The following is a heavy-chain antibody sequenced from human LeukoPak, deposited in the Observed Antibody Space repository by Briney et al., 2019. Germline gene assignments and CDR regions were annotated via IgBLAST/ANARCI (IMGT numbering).Heavy chain of an antibody. D-gene: IGHD6-19*01. CDR1: GFTFSSYW. CDR3: ARLKAVAVDWFDP. Sequence: GGSLRLSCAAPGFTFSSYWMSWVRQAPGKGLDGVANIKQDGSEKYYVDSVKGRFTISRDNAKNSLYLQMNSLRAEDTALYYCARLKAVAVDWFDPWGQGTLVTVSS. V-gene: IGHV3-7*03. CDR2: IKQDGSEK. J-gene: IGHJ5*02.